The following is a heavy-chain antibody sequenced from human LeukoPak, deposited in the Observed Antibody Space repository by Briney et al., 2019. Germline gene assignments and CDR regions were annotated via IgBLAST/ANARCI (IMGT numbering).Heavy chain of an antibody. V-gene: IGHV5-51*01. CDR3: ARHSLSGAVTTLLDY. D-gene: IGHD3-10*01. J-gene: IGHJ4*02. CDR1: GYLFTDYW. Sequence: GESPKISCETSGYLFTDYWVAWVRQMPGKGPEWMGAIYPGDSEARYNPSFQDQVTISVDKSIRSAYLQWRSLKASDTATYYCARHSLSGAVTTLLDYWGQGTLVTVTS. CDR2: IYPGDSEA.